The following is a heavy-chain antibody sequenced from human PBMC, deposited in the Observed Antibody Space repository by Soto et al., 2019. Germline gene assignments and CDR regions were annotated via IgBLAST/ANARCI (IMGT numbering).Heavy chain of an antibody. V-gene: IGHV4-34*01. CDR1: GGSFSGYF. CDR2: INHIGST. CDR3: ARATQFYYDSSGYSKNFDF. J-gene: IGHJ4*02. D-gene: IGHD3-22*01. Sequence: SETMSLTCGVSGGSFSGYFWTWIRQPPGKGLEWIGEINHIGSTNYNPSLRSRLTISIDTSKNQISLKLTSVTAAETAVYYCARATQFYYDSSGYSKNFDFWGQGILVTVSS.